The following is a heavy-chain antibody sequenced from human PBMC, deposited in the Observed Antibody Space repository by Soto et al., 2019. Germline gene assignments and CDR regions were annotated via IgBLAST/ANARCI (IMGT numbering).Heavy chain of an antibody. Sequence: EVQLVESGGGLVKPGGSLRLSCAASGFTFSSYSMNWVCQAPGKGLEWVSSISSSSSYIYYADSVKGRFTISRDNAKNSLYLQMNSLRAEDTAVYYCARGITEDFWSGGTVDYWGQGTLVTVSS. CDR3: ARGITEDFWSGGTVDY. J-gene: IGHJ4*02. CDR1: GFTFSSYS. V-gene: IGHV3-21*01. CDR2: ISSSSSYI. D-gene: IGHD3-3*01.